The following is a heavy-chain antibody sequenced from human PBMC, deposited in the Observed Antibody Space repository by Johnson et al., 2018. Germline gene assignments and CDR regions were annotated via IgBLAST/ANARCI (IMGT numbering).Heavy chain of an antibody. J-gene: IGHJ6*03. Sequence: VQLQESGGGLVQPGRSXRLSCAASGFTFDVYAMHWVRQVPGKGLEWVPGINWDSGNIAYADSLKGRFTISRDNAKTSLYLQMNSLRAEDTALYYCAKDIRGPPDYYYYYYMDVWGKGTTVTVSS. V-gene: IGHV3-9*01. CDR1: GFTFDVYA. CDR2: INWDSGNI. CDR3: AKDIRGPPDYYYYYYMDV.